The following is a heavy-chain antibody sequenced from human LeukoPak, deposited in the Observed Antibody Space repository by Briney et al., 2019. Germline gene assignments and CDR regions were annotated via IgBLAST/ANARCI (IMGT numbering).Heavy chain of an antibody. Sequence: GGSLRLSCAASGFTFSSYAMSWVRQAPGKGLEWVSSSDDNTRYADSVKGRFTISRDNSKSTLDLQMNGLRAEDTAVYYCARVEDFWNPSWFDPWGQGTLVTVSS. D-gene: IGHD3-3*01. CDR2: SDDNT. J-gene: IGHJ5*02. V-gene: IGHV3-23*01. CDR3: ARVEDFWNPSWFDP. CDR1: GFTFSSYA.